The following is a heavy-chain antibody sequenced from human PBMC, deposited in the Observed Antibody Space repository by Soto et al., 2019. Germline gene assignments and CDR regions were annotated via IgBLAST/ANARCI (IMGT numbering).Heavy chain of an antibody. J-gene: IGHJ6*02. V-gene: IGHV4-4*02. CDR2: IYHSGST. Sequence: QVQLQESGPGLVKPSGTLSLTCAVSGGSISSSNWWSWVRQPPGKGRNWIGEIYHSGSTNYNPSLKSRVTISVDKSKNQFSLKLSSVTAADTAVYYCARDLASGWFPDYYYGMDVWGQGTTVTVSS. CDR1: GGSISSSNW. CDR3: ARDLASGWFPDYYYGMDV. D-gene: IGHD6-19*01.